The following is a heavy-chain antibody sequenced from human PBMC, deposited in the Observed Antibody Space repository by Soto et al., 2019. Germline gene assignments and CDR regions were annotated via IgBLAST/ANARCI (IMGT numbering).Heavy chain of an antibody. CDR3: ARDGIGVVPAASCGMDV. CDR2: INPSGGST. V-gene: IGHV1-46*01. D-gene: IGHD2-2*01. J-gene: IGHJ6*02. CDR1: VYTFTSYY. Sequence: ASVTFACKASVYTFTSYYMHWVRHAPVQGLEWMGIINPSGGSTSYAQKFQGRVTMTRDTSTSTVYMELSSLRSEDTAVYYCARDGIGVVPAASCGMDVWGQGTTVTVSS.